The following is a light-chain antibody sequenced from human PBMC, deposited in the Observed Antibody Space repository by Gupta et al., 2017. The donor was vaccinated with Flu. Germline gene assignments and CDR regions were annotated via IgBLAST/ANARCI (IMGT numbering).Light chain of an antibody. CDR2: DVS. CDR3: CSDSGTYTWV. J-gene: IGLJ3*02. CDR1: RSDVGGYNY. Sequence: VTISCTGTRSDVGGYNYVSWYQQHPGKAHQLMIYDVSKRPSGVPDRFSGSKSGNTASLTISGRQAEDEADYYCCSDSGTYTWVFGGGTKLTVL. V-gene: IGLV2-11*01.